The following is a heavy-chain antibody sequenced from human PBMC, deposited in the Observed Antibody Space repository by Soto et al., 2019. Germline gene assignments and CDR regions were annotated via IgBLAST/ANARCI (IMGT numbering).Heavy chain of an antibody. CDR3: ARGVGSSPPRY. D-gene: IGHD1-26*01. CDR1: GGSVSVYY. CDR2: IYDTGSP. J-gene: IGHJ4*02. V-gene: IGHV4-59*02. Sequence: QVQLQESGPGQMKPSETLSLTCTISGGSVSVYYWSWIRQPPGQALEWIGYIYDTGSPYYNPALRSRVSISADTSKNQISLKLTSATAADTAVYYCARGVGSSPPRYWGRGTLVTVSS.